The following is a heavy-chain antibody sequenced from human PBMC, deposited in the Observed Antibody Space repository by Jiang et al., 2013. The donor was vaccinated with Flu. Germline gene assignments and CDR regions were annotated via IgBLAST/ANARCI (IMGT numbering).Heavy chain of an antibody. CDR1: GFTFSSYA. V-gene: IGHV3-23*01. Sequence: QPGGSLRLSCAASGFTFSSYAMSWVRQAPGKGLEWVSTITGSGGSTYYADSVKGRFTISRDNSKNTLSLQLSSLRAEDTAVYYCALRAVGVTFDSWGQGTLVTVSS. D-gene: IGHD1-26*01. J-gene: IGHJ4*02. CDR3: ALRAVGVTFDS. CDR2: ITGSGGST.